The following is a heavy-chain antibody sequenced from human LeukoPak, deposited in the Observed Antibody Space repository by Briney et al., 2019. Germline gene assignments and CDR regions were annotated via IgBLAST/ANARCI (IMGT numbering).Heavy chain of an antibody. D-gene: IGHD3-10*01. CDR1: GGSISSGSYY. Sequence: SQTLSLTCTVSGGSISSGSYYWSWIRQPAGKGLEWIGRIYTSGSTNYNPSLKSRVTISVDTSKNQFSLKLSSVTAADTAVYYCARDNVYYYGSGSYFDYWGQGTLVTVSS. CDR3: ARDNVYYYGSGSYFDY. V-gene: IGHV4-61*02. J-gene: IGHJ4*02. CDR2: IYTSGST.